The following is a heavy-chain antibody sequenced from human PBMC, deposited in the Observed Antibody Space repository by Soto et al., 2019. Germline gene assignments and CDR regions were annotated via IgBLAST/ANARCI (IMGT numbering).Heavy chain of an antibody. V-gene: IGHV3-30-3*01. D-gene: IGHD3-16*01. J-gene: IGHJ4*02. CDR3: ARGSITCGGANYFDY. CDR2: ISYDGSNK. Sequence: QVQLVESGGGVVQPGRSLRLSCAASGFTFSSYAMHWVRQAPGKGLEWVAVISYDGSNKYYADSVKGRFTISRDNSKNTLYLQMNGLRAEDTAVYYCARGSITCGGANYFDYWGQGTLVTVSS. CDR1: GFTFSSYA.